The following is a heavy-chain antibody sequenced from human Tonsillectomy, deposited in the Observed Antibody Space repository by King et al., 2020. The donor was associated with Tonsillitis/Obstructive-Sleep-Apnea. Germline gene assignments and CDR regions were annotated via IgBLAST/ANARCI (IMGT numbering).Heavy chain of an antibody. Sequence: VQLVESGGGVVQPGRSLRLSCATSGFTFSSFGMHWVRQAPGKGLEWVAVIWFDGSYKYYAASVKGRFTISRDNSKNTLYFQMNSLRAEDSAVYYCAGDYHGGLGLAHALDIWGQGTMVTVSS. V-gene: IGHV3-33*01. CDR1: GFTFSSFG. J-gene: IGHJ3*02. D-gene: IGHD6-19*01. CDR3: AGDYHGGLGLAHALDI. CDR2: IWFDGSYK.